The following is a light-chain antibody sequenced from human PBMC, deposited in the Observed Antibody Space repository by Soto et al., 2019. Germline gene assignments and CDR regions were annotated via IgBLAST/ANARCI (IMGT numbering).Light chain of an antibody. J-gene: IGKJ3*01. Sequence: DIQMTQSPSSLSASVGDRVTITCQASQDISKSLNWYQQKPGKAPKLLIYDASNLETGVPSRFSGSGSGTDFTFTISSLQAEDIATYYCQQYHDLPPMTFVPGTKVDSK. V-gene: IGKV1-33*01. CDR1: QDISKS. CDR2: DAS. CDR3: QQYHDLPPMT.